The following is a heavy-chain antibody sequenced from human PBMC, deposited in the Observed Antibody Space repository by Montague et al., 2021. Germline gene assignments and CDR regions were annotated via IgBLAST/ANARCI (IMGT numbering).Heavy chain of an antibody. CDR1: GASINSSPYY. CDR2: IYYSANT. CDR3: ARADCDGDCYTFDP. D-gene: IGHD2-21*02. J-gene: IGHJ5*02. V-gene: IGHV4-39*01. Sequence: SETLSLTCTVSGASINSSPYYRGWIRQPPGKGLEWIGSIYYSANTYYNPSLKSRLSISVDTTKNQFSLRLKSVTAADTAVYHCARADCDGDCYTFDPWGQGTPVTVSS.